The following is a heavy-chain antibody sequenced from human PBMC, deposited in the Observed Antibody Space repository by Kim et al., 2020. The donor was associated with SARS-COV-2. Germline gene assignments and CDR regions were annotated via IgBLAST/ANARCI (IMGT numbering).Heavy chain of an antibody. Sequence: ASVKVSCKASGYTFTSYAMHWVRQAPGQRLEWMGWINAGNGNTKYSQKFQGRVTITRDTSASTAYMELSSLRSEDTAVYYCATSTPAGPDGGMDYWGQGTLVTVSS. D-gene: IGHD2-2*01. V-gene: IGHV1-3*01. CDR3: ATSTPAGPDGGMDY. J-gene: IGHJ4*02. CDR1: GYTFTSYA. CDR2: INAGNGNT.